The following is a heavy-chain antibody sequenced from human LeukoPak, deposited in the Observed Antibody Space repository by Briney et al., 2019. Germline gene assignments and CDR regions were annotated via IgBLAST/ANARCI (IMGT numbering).Heavy chain of an antibody. J-gene: IGHJ4*02. Sequence: SVKASCKASGGTFSSYAISWVRQAPGQGLEWMGGIIPIFGTANYAQKFQGRVTITADVSTSTAYMELSSLRSEDTAVYYCARDRFRGTTRDYFDYWGQGTLVTVSS. CDR3: ARDRFRGTTRDYFDY. V-gene: IGHV1-69*13. CDR1: GGTFSSYA. CDR2: IIPIFGTA. D-gene: IGHD1-1*01.